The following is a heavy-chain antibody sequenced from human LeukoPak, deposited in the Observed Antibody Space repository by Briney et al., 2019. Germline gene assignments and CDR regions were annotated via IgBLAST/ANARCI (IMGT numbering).Heavy chain of an antibody. CDR3: ARGSSGWGLNGYYYYMDV. V-gene: IGHV1-2*02. D-gene: IGHD6-19*01. J-gene: IGHJ6*03. Sequence: AASVKVSCKASGGTFSSYAISWVRQAPGQGLEWMGWINPNSGGTNYAQKFQGRVTMTRDTSISTAYMELSRLRSDDTAVYYCARGSSGWGLNGYYYYMDVWGKGTTVTISS. CDR1: GGTFSSYA. CDR2: INPNSGGT.